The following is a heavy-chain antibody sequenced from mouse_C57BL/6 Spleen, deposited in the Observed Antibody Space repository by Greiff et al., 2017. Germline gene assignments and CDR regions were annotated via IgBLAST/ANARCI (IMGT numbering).Heavy chain of an antibody. CDR1: GYTFTSYW. CDR3: ARSYYGSSYWYFDV. Sequence: QVQLQQSGAELVMPGASVKLSCKASGYTFTSYWMHWVKQRPGQGLEWIGEIDPSDSYTNYNQKFKGKSTLTVDKSSSTAYMQLSSPTSEDSAVYYCARSYYGSSYWYFDVWGTGTTVTVSS. CDR2: IDPSDSYT. D-gene: IGHD1-1*01. V-gene: IGHV1-69*01. J-gene: IGHJ1*03.